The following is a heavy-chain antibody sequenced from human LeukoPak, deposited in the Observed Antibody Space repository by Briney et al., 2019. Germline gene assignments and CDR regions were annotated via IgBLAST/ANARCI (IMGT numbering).Heavy chain of an antibody. CDR2: IKQDGSEK. D-gene: IGHD5-12*01. CDR3: ARGGEPQIRSGYDH. Sequence: PGGSLRLSCAASGFTFSSYWMSWVRQAPGKGLEWVANIKQDGSEKYYVDSVKGRFTISRDNAKNSLYLQMNSLRAEDTAVYYCARGGEPQIRSGYDHWGQGTLVTVSS. V-gene: IGHV3-7*01. J-gene: IGHJ5*02. CDR1: GFTFSSYW.